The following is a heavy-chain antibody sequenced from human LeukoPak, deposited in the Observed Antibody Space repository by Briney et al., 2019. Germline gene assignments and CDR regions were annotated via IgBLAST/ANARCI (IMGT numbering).Heavy chain of an antibody. CDR1: GFTFSSYA. CDR2: ISGSGGNT. CDR3: AKETKSVPSGWISGATYYFDY. Sequence: GGSLRLSCAASGFTFSSYAMSWVRQAPGKGLEWVSAISGSGGNTYYADSVKGRFTISRDNSKNTLYLQMNSLRAEDTAVYYCAKETKSVPSGWISGATYYFDYWGQGALVTVSS. J-gene: IGHJ4*02. D-gene: IGHD6-19*01. V-gene: IGHV3-23*01.